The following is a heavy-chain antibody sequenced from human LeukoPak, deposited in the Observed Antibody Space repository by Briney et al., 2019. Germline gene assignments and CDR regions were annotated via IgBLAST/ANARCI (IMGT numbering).Heavy chain of an antibody. Sequence: SETLSLTCTVSGGSISSYYWSWIRQPPGKGLEWIGYIYYSGSTNYNPSLKSRVTISVDTSKNQFSLKLSSVTAADTAVYYCARQAIAAAGIWFDPWGQGTLVTVSS. CDR3: ARQAIAAAGIWFDP. CDR1: GGSISSYY. V-gene: IGHV4-59*08. CDR2: IYYSGST. D-gene: IGHD6-13*01. J-gene: IGHJ5*02.